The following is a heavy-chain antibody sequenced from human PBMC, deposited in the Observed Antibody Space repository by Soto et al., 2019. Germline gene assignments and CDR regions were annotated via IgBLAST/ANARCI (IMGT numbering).Heavy chain of an antibody. Sequence: VKLTWEAPRYTIASNARNSPRPDTGKGLEWMGWMNPNSGNTGYAQKFQGRVTMTRNTSISTAYMELSSLRSEDTAVYYCARGKEQWLVREGNLDYWGQRTLVTVSS. D-gene: IGHD6-19*01. V-gene: IGHV1-8*01. CDR2: MNPNSGNT. CDR1: RYTIASNA. J-gene: IGHJ4*02. CDR3: ARGKEQWLVREGNLDY.